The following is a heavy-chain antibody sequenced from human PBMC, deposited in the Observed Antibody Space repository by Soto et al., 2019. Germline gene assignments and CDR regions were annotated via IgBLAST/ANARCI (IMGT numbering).Heavy chain of an antibody. CDR3: AREQQWLAHNDAFDI. V-gene: IGHV3-30-3*01. CDR2: ISYDGSNK. CDR1: GFTFSSYA. Sequence: QVQLVESGGGVVQPGRSLRLSCAASGFTFSSYAMHWARQAPGKGLEWVAVISYDGSNKYYADSVKGRFTISRDNSKNTLYLQMNSLRAEDTAVYYCAREQQWLAHNDAFDIWGQGTMVTVSS. D-gene: IGHD6-19*01. J-gene: IGHJ3*02.